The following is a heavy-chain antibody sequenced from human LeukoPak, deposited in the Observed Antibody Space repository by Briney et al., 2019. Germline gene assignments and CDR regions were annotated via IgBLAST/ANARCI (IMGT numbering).Heavy chain of an antibody. V-gene: IGHV4-59*01. D-gene: IGHD6-19*01. CDR1: GASISSYY. CDR3: AREKGIVAGLYYYYGMDV. CDR2: IYYSGST. Sequence: PSETLSLTCTVSGASISSYYWSWIRQPPGKGLEWIGYIYYSGSTNYNPSLKGRVTISVDTSKNQFSLKLSSVTAADTAVYYCAREKGIVAGLYYYYGMDVWGQGTTVTVSS. J-gene: IGHJ6*02.